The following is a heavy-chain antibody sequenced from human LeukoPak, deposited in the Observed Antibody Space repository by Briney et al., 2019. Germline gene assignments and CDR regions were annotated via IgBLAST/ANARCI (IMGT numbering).Heavy chain of an antibody. CDR2: ISYDGSNK. CDR1: GFTFSSYA. Sequence: PGGSLRLSCAASGFTFSSYAMHWVRQAPGKGLEWVAVISYDGSNKYYADSVKGRFTISRDNAKNSLYLQMNSLRAEDTAVYYCARDRAGPYSYWGQGTLVTVSS. J-gene: IGHJ4*02. CDR3: ARDRAGPYSY. V-gene: IGHV3-30-3*01. D-gene: IGHD6-19*01.